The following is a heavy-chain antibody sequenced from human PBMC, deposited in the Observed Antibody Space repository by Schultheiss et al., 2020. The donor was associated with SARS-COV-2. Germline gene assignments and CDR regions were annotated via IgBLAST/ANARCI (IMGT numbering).Heavy chain of an antibody. V-gene: IGHV3-33*08. CDR2: IWYDGSNK. Sequence: GGSLRLSCAASGFTFDDYAMHWVRQAPGKGLEWVAVIWYDGSNKYYADSVKGRFTISRDNSKNTLYLQMNSLRAEDTAVYYCARGLAARFWGQGTLVTVSS. J-gene: IGHJ4*02. D-gene: IGHD6-6*01. CDR1: GFTFDDYA. CDR3: ARGLAARF.